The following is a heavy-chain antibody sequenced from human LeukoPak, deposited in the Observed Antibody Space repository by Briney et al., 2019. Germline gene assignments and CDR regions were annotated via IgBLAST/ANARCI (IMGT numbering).Heavy chain of an antibody. Sequence: GGSLRLSCAASGFTFISYEMNWVRQAPGRGLEWVSYINSGGDTIYYADSVKGRLTISRDNAKNTLYLQMNSLRAEDTAVYYCARGPYYYDRSGFDYWGQGTLVTVSS. CDR2: INSGGDTI. CDR3: ARGPYYYDRSGFDY. D-gene: IGHD3-22*01. V-gene: IGHV3-48*03. CDR1: GFTFISYE. J-gene: IGHJ4*02.